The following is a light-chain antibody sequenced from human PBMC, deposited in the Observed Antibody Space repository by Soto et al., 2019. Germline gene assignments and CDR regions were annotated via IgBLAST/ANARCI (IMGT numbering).Light chain of an antibody. J-gene: IGLJ1*01. V-gene: IGLV2-18*02. CDR1: SSHVGSSNH. CDR3: TSYTSTSTYV. Sequence: QSALTQPPSVSGSPGQSVTISCTGTSSHVGSSNHVSWYQQPPGTAPKLMIYEVSNRPSGVPDRFSGSKSGNTASLTVSGLQAEDEADYYCTSYTSTSTYVFGSGTKVTAL. CDR2: EVS.